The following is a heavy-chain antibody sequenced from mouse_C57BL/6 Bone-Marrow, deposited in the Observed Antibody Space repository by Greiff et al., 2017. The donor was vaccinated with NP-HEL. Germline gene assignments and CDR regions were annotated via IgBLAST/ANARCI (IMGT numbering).Heavy chain of an antibody. CDR3: TTTTTVEGDY. CDR1: GFNIKDDY. D-gene: IGHD1-1*01. V-gene: IGHV14-4*01. J-gene: IGHJ2*01. CDR2: IDPENGDT. Sequence: EVQRVESGAELVRPGASVKLSCTASGFNIKDDYMHWVKQRPEQGLEWIGWIDPENGDTEYASKFQGKATITADTSSNTAYLQLSSLTSEDTAVYYCTTTTTVEGDYWGQGTTLTVSS.